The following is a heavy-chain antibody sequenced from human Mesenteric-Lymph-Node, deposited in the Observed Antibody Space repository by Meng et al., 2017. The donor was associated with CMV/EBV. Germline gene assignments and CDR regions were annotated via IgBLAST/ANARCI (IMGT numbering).Heavy chain of an antibody. D-gene: IGHD3-22*01. CDR3: ARPLYYYDSSGYERRDAFDI. V-gene: IGHV1-2*02. Sequence: ASVKVSCKVSGYIITGYYIHWVRQAPGQGLEWMGWVNPYNGDTDYAQKFQGRVTMTRDTSISTAYMELSRLRSDDTAVYYCARPLYYYDSSGYERRDAFDIWGQGTMVTVSS. CDR2: VNPYNGDT. CDR1: GYIITGYY. J-gene: IGHJ3*02.